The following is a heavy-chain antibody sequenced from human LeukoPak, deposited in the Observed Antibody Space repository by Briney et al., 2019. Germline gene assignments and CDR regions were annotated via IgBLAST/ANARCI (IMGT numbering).Heavy chain of an antibody. V-gene: IGHV4-39*01. J-gene: IGHJ6*02. CDR2: VYFGGST. CDR3: ARVGSGWSYYYYGMDV. Sequence: SETLSLTCTVSGGSINTNTYYWGWVRQPPGKGLEWIGTVYFGGSTHYNPSLKSRVTISLDTSKNQFSLKVTSVTAADTAVYYCARVGSGWSYYYYGMDVWGQGTTVTVSS. CDR1: GGSINTNTYY. D-gene: IGHD6-19*01.